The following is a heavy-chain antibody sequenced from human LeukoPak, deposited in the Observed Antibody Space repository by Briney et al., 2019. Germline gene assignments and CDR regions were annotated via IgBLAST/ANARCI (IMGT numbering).Heavy chain of an antibody. J-gene: IGHJ5*02. CDR3: AAQPGYSSSWYWWFDP. CDR1: GGSFSGYY. D-gene: IGHD6-13*01. CDR2: INHSGST. Sequence: KTSETLSLTCAVYGGSFSGYYWSWIRQPPGKGLEWIGEINHSGSTNYNPSLKSRVTISVDTSKNQFSLKLSSVTAADTAVYYCAAQPGYSSSWYWWFDPWGQGTLVTVSS. V-gene: IGHV4-34*01.